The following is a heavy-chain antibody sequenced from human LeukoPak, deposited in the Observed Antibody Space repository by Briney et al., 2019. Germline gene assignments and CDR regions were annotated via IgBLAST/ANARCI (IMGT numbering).Heavy chain of an antibody. Sequence: GGSLRLXCAASGFTCSSYAMSWVRQAPGKGLEWVSAISGSGGSTYYADSVKGRFTISRDNSKNTLYLQMNSLRAEDTAVYYCAKGGARICSSTSCYYYWGQGTLVTVSS. D-gene: IGHD2-2*01. V-gene: IGHV3-23*01. CDR2: ISGSGGST. CDR3: AKGGARICSSTSCYYY. CDR1: GFTCSSYA. J-gene: IGHJ4*02.